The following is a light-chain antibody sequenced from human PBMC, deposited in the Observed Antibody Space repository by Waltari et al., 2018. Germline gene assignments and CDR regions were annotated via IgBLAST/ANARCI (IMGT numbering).Light chain of an antibody. CDR2: AAS. CDR3: QETYTTLFT. CDR1: QTIRNY. J-gene: IGKJ3*01. Sequence: DIQMTQSPPSLAASVGDSVNITCRASQTIRNYLNWYQQRPGKAPKLLISAASSLQSGAPSRFSGSGSGTDFALTISSLQPEDFASYHCQETYTTLFTFGPGTKVEIK. V-gene: IGKV1-39*01.